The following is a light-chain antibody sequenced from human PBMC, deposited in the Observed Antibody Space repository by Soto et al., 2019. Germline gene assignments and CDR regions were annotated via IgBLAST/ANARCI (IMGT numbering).Light chain of an antibody. CDR1: QSVSSNY. Sequence: EIVLTQSPGTLSLSPGERATLSCRASQSVSSNYLAWYQQKPGQAPRLLIYGASSRATRIPDRFSGSGSGTDFTLTISRLEPDDFAVYYCQQYGSSYTFGPGTKVDIK. J-gene: IGKJ3*01. CDR3: QQYGSSYT. CDR2: GAS. V-gene: IGKV3-20*01.